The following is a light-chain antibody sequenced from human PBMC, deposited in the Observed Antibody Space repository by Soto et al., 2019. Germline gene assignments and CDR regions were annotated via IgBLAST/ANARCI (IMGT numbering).Light chain of an antibody. V-gene: IGLV2-8*01. J-gene: IGLJ3*02. CDR3: SSYTSISTQV. Sequence: QSVLTQPPSASGSPGQSVTISCTGTSSDVGKYDYVSWFQHHPGKAPKLMIYDVSKRPSGVPDRFSGSKSGNTASLTISGLQAEDEADYYCSSYTSISTQVFGGGTKVTVL. CDR2: DVS. CDR1: SSDVGKYDY.